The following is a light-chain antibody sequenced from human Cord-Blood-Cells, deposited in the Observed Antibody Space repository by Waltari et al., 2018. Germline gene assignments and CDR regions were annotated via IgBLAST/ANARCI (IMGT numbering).Light chain of an antibody. V-gene: IGKV4-1*01. CDR3: QQYYSTPFT. Sequence: DIVMTQSPDSLAVSLGERATINCKSSQSVLYSSNNKNYLAWYQHKPGQPPKLLIYWSSTRESGVPDRFRGSGSGTDFTLTISSLQAEDVAVYYCQQYYSTPFTFGPGTKVDIK. J-gene: IGKJ3*01. CDR1: QSVLYSSNNKNY. CDR2: WSS.